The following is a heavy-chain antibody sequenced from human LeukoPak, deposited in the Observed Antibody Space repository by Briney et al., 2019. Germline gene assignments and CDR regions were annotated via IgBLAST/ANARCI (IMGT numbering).Heavy chain of an antibody. Sequence: GGSLRLSCAASGFTFSNAWMSWVRQAPGKGLEWVGRIKSKTDGGTTDCAAPVKGRFTISRDDSKNTLYLQMNSLKTEDTAVYYCTTRSGFWSGSDYWGRGTLVTVSS. CDR3: TTRSGFWSGSDY. CDR2: IKSKTDGGTT. V-gene: IGHV3-15*01. J-gene: IGHJ4*02. D-gene: IGHD3-3*01. CDR1: GFTFSNAW.